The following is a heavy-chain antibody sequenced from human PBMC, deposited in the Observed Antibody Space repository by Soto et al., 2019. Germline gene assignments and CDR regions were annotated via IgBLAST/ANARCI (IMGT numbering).Heavy chain of an antibody. CDR3: ARLWPYDAFDI. J-gene: IGHJ3*02. D-gene: IGHD2-21*01. CDR2: IYYSGST. Sequence: SETLSLTCTVSGGSISSGGYYWSWIRQHPGKGLEWIWYIYYSGSTYYNPSLKSRVTISVDTSKNQFSLKLSSVTAADTAVYYCARLWPYDAFDIWGQGTMVTVSS. V-gene: IGHV4-31*03. CDR1: GGSISSGGYY.